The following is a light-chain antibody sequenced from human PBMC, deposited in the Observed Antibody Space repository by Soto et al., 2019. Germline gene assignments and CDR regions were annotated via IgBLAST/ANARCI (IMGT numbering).Light chain of an antibody. CDR2: SNS. V-gene: IGLV1-44*01. Sequence: QLVLTQPPSASGTPGQRVTISCSGSSSNIGSNTVNWYQQLPGTAPKLLIYSNSQRPSGVPDRFSGSKSGTSASLAISGPQSEDEADYYCAAWDDSLNGRVFGGGTKLTVL. CDR3: AAWDDSLNGRV. J-gene: IGLJ3*02. CDR1: SSNIGSNT.